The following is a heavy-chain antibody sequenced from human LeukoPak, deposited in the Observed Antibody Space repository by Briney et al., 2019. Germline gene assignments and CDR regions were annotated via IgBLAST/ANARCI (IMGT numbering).Heavy chain of an antibody. V-gene: IGHV4-38-2*02. CDR2: IYHSGST. CDR1: GYSISSGYY. J-gene: IGHJ4*02. Sequence: SETLSLTCTVSGYSISSGYYWCWIRQPPGKGLEWIGSIYHSGSTYYNPSLKSRVTISVDTSKNQFSLKLSSVTAADTAVYYCERAHQPLLVGRLGEFDYWGQGTLVTVSS. CDR3: ERAHQPLLVGRLGEFDY. D-gene: IGHD3-16*01.